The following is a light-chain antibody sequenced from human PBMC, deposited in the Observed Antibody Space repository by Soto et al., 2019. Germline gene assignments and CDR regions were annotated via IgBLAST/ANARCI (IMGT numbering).Light chain of an antibody. CDR1: QSVSSNY. J-gene: IGKJ1*01. CDR3: QQYDSSPWT. V-gene: IGKV3-20*01. CDR2: IAS. Sequence: EIVLMQSPDTLSLSPGERATLSCRASQSVSSNYLAWYQQKTGQTPRLLIYIASTRAPGIPDRFRGSGSGTHFTLTISRLEPEDFAVYYCQQYDSSPWTFGQGTKVEIK.